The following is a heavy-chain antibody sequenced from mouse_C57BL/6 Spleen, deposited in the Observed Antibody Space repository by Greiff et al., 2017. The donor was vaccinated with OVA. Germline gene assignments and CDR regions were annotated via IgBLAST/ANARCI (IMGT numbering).Heavy chain of an antibody. Sequence: VQLQESGPELVKPGASVKISCKASGYAFSSSWMNWVKQRPGKGLEWIGRIYPGDGDTNYNGKFKGKATLTADKSSSTAYMQLSSLTSEDSAVYFCADYYGSSYGAWFAYWGQGTLVTVSA. CDR2: IYPGDGDT. CDR1: GYAFSSSW. V-gene: IGHV1-82*01. J-gene: IGHJ3*01. D-gene: IGHD1-1*01. CDR3: ADYYGSSYGAWFAY.